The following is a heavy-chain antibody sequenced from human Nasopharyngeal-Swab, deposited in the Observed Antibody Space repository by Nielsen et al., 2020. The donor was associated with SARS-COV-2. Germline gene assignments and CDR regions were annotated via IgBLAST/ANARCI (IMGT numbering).Heavy chain of an antibody. Sequence: GESLKISCAASGFTFSSYGMHWVRQAPGKGLEWVAVIWYDGSNKYYADSVKGRFTISRDNSKNTLYLQMNSLRAEDTAVYYCARDPNSSSKYWYFDLWGRGTLVTVSS. CDR2: IWYDGSNK. V-gene: IGHV3-33*01. CDR3: ARDPNSSSKYWYFDL. J-gene: IGHJ2*01. D-gene: IGHD6-6*01. CDR1: GFTFSSYG.